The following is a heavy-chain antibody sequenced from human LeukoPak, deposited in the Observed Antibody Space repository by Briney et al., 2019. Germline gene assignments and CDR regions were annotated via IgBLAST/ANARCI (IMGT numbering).Heavy chain of an antibody. Sequence: SETLTLTCTVSGGSISSYYWSWIRQPPGKGLEWIGYIYNSGTTNYNPSLKSRVTISVDTSKNQFSLKLNSVTAADTAVYYCATLTTPGWFNPWGQGTLVTVSS. J-gene: IGHJ5*02. V-gene: IGHV4-4*08. CDR3: ATLTTPGWFNP. CDR1: GGSISSYY. CDR2: IYNSGTT. D-gene: IGHD1-1*01.